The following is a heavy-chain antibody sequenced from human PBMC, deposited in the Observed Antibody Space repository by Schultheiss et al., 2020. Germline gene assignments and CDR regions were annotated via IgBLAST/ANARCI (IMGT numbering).Heavy chain of an antibody. V-gene: IGHV1-8*01. J-gene: IGHJ6*02. Sequence: VKVSCKASGYTFTSYDINWVRQATGQGLEWMGWMNPNSGNTGYAQKFQGRVTITADESTSTAYMELSSLRSEDTAVYYCASREGYCSGGSCYALAFRVSYYYYGMDVWGQGTTVTVSS. CDR2: MNPNSGNT. CDR1: GYTFTSYD. CDR3: ASREGYCSGGSCYALAFRVSYYYYGMDV. D-gene: IGHD2-15*01.